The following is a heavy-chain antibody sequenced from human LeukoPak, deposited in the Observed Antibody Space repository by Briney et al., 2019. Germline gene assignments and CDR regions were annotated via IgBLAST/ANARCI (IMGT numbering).Heavy chain of an antibody. CDR1: GFTFSSYG. V-gene: IGHV3-33*01. J-gene: IGHJ6*02. D-gene: IGHD2-15*01. Sequence: PGGSLRLSCAASGFTFSSYGMRWVRQAPGKGLEWVAVIWYDGSNKYYADSVKGRFTISRDNSKNTLYLQMNSLRAEDTAVYYCARDLIVVVVGLYGMDVWGQGTTVTVSS. CDR2: IWYDGSNK. CDR3: ARDLIVVVVGLYGMDV.